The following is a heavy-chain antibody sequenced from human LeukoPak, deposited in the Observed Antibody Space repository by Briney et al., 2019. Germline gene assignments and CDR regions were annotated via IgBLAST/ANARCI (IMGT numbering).Heavy chain of an antibody. V-gene: IGHV3-23*01. J-gene: IGHJ5*02. CDR1: GFTFSNYA. CDR3: AKNGGYQVLYNWFDP. CDR2: ISGGDGNT. Sequence: GGSLRLSCVASGFTFSNYAMNWVRQAPGKGLEWVSGISGGDGNTYHADSVKGRFTISRDNSKNTLYLQMNSLRAEDTAVYHCAKNGGYQVLYNWFDPWGQGVLVTVSS. D-gene: IGHD2-2*01.